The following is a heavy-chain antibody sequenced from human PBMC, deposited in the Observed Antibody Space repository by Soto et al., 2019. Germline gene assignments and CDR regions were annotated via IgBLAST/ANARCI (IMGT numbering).Heavy chain of an antibody. V-gene: IGHV4-30-4*01. Sequence: QVQLQESGPGLVKPSQTLSLTCTVSGGSISSGDYYWSWIRQPPGKGLEWIGYIYYSGSTYYNPSLKSRVTISVDTSKNQFALKLSSVTAADTAVYYCARDKRYTGSSGWYVPWFDPWGQGTLVTVSS. CDR3: ARDKRYTGSSGWYVPWFDP. J-gene: IGHJ5*02. CDR2: IYYSGST. CDR1: GGSISSGDYY. D-gene: IGHD6-19*01.